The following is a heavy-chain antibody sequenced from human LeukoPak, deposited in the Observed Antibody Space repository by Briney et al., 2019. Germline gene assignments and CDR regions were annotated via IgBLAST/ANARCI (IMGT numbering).Heavy chain of an antibody. V-gene: IGHV4-4*02. Sequence: SETLSLTCAVSGGSISSSNWWSWVRQPPGKGLEWIGEIYHSGSTNYNPSLKSRVTISVDKSKNQFSLKLSSVTAADTAVYYCARAGRRPYYYDSSGYYPFDYWGQGTLVTVSS. CDR2: IYHSGST. CDR1: GGSISSSNW. D-gene: IGHD3-22*01. J-gene: IGHJ4*02. CDR3: ARAGRRPYYYDSSGYYPFDY.